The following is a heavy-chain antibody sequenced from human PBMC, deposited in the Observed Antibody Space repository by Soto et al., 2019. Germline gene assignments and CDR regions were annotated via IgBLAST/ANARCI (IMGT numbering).Heavy chain of an antibody. D-gene: IGHD3-22*01. V-gene: IGHV3-30-3*01. CDR1: GFTFSSYA. CDR3: ARDLPDSSGYSEDYDY. CDR2: ISYDGSNK. Sequence: VQLVESGGGVVQPGRSLRLSCAASGFTFSSYAMHWVRQAPGKGLEWVAVISYDGSNKYYADSVKGRFTISRDNSKNTLYLQMNSLRAEDTAVYYCARDLPDSSGYSEDYDYWGQGTLVTVSS. J-gene: IGHJ4*02.